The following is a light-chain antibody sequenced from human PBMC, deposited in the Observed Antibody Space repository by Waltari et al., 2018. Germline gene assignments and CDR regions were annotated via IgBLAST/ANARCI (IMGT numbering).Light chain of an antibody. V-gene: IGLV2-11*01. CDR3: CSYAGDYTGV. CDR2: DVS. Sequence: QSALTQPRSVSGSPGQSVTISCTGTSSDIGAYAFVSWYQQHPGKAPKLMISDVSRRPSGAPDRFSGSKSCNTASLTISGLQAEDEADYYCCSYAGDYTGVFGSGTKVTVL. CDR1: SSDIGAYAF. J-gene: IGLJ1*01.